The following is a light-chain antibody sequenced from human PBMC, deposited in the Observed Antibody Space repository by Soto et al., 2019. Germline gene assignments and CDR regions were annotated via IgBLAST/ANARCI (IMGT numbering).Light chain of an antibody. J-gene: IGKJ2*01. CDR1: QIFSSSY. Sequence: EIVLTQSPGTLSLSPGERATLSCRASQIFSSSYLAWYQQKPGQAPRLLIYGASSKATGITDRFSGSGSGTDFTLTISRLEPEDFAVYYCQQYGSSPYTFGQGTKLEIK. CDR2: GAS. V-gene: IGKV3-20*01. CDR3: QQYGSSPYT.